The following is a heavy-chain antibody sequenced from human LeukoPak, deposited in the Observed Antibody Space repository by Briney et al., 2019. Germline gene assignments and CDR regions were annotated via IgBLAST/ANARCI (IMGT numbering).Heavy chain of an antibody. CDR3: ASDPYGDYREFDY. D-gene: IGHD4-17*01. Sequence: SETLSLTCAVYGGSFSGYYWSWIRQPPGKGLEWIGEINHSGSTNYNPSLKSRVTISVDTSKNQFSLKLSSVTAADTAVYYCASDPYGDYREFDYWGQGTLVTVSS. J-gene: IGHJ4*02. CDR2: INHSGST. V-gene: IGHV4-34*01. CDR1: GGSFSGYY.